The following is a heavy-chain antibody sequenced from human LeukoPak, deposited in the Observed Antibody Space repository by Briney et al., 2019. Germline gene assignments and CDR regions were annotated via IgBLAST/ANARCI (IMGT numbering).Heavy chain of an antibody. D-gene: IGHD3-22*01. CDR1: GYTFTGYY. V-gene: IGHV1-2*02. CDR3: ARAEYYYDSSGLKELPFDY. CDR2: INPNSGGT. Sequence: ASVKVSCKASGYTFTGYYMHWVRQAPGQGLEWMGWINPNSGGTNYAQKFQGRVTMTRDTSISTAYMELSRLRSDDTAVYYCARAEYYYDSSGLKELPFDYWGQGTLVTVSS. J-gene: IGHJ4*02.